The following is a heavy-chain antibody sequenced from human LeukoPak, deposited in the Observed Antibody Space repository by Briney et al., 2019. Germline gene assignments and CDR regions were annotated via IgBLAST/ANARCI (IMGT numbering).Heavy chain of an antibody. CDR3: AKDWGLVGATYMGGHDAFDI. D-gene: IGHD1-26*01. CDR1: GFTFDDYA. V-gene: IGHV3-9*01. J-gene: IGHJ3*02. CDR2: ISWNSGSI. Sequence: SGGSLRLSCAASGFTFDDYAMHWVRQAPGKGLEWVSGISWNSGSIGYADSVKGRFTISRDNAKNSLYLQMNSLRAEDTAVYYCAKDWGLVGATYMGGHDAFDIWGQGTMVTVSS.